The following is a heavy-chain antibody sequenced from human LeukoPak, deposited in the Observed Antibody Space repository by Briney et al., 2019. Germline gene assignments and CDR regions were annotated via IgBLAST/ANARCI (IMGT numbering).Heavy chain of an antibody. D-gene: IGHD5-24*01. CDR3: ARSRVATIRGAFDI. Sequence: GESLKISCKGSGYRFTNYWIGWVRQMPGKGLEWMGIIYPGDSDSRYGPSFQGHVTISADKSISTAYLQWSSLRASDTAMYYCARSRVATIRGAFDIWGQGTMVTVSS. J-gene: IGHJ3*02. CDR1: GYRFTNYW. V-gene: IGHV5-51*01. CDR2: IYPGDSDS.